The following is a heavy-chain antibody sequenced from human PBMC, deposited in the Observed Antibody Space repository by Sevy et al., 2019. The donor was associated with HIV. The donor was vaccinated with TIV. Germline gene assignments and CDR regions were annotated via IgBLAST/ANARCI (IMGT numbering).Heavy chain of an antibody. Sequence: SETLSLTCTVSGGSITSLYWNWIRQPPGKGLEWIANIYYNGPINYNPSLKSRVTLSLDTSKNQFSLRPSSVPAAATAMYYCAGENAWGRGYSWGQGTLVTVSS. D-gene: IGHD1-26*01. CDR2: IYYNGPI. CDR1: GGSITSLY. V-gene: IGHV4-59*08. J-gene: IGHJ4*02. CDR3: AGENAWGRGYS.